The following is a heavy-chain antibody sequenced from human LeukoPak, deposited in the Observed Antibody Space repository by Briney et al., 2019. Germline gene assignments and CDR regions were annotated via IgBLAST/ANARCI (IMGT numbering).Heavy chain of an antibody. CDR3: ARGGAADY. Sequence: SETLSLTCAVSGGSFTIYQWSWIRQPPGKGLEWIGDINRSGSTDYNPALRSRVFISMDTSKNQFSLQLSSVTAADTAVYYCARGGAADYWGQGTLVTVSS. D-gene: IGHD4/OR15-4a*01. J-gene: IGHJ4*02. V-gene: IGHV4-34*01. CDR2: INRSGST. CDR1: GGSFTIYQ.